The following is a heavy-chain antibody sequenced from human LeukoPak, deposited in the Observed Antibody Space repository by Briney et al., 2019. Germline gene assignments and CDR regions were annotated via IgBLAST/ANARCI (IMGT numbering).Heavy chain of an antibody. D-gene: IGHD3-10*01. CDR2: IYYSGNT. CDR3: ASTSKYIGSGRDDAFDI. Sequence: SETLSLTCTVSGGSISSYYWSWIRQPPGKGLEWIGYIYYSGNTYYNPSLKSRVTISVDTSKSQFSLKLSSMTAADTAMYYCASTSKYIGSGRDDAFDIWGQGTMVTVSS. J-gene: IGHJ3*02. V-gene: IGHV4-30-4*01. CDR1: GGSISSYY.